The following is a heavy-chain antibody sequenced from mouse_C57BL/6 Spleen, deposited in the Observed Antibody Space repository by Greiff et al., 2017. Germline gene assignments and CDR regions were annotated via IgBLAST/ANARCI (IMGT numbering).Heavy chain of an antibody. CDR3: ARGGYFDV. J-gene: IGHJ1*03. V-gene: IGHV3-6*01. Sequence: VQLVESGPGLVKPSQSLSLTCSVTGYSITSGYYWNWIRQFPGNKLEWMGYISYDGSNNYNPSLKNRISITRDTSKNQFFLKLNSVTTEDTATYYCARGGYFDVWGTGTTVTVSS. CDR1: GYSITSGYY. CDR2: ISYDGSN.